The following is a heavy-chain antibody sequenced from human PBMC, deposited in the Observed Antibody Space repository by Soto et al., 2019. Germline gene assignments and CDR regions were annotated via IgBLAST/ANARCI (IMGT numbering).Heavy chain of an antibody. V-gene: IGHV3-33*01. CDR3: ARVTGAVGATNLDY. Sequence: LSLTCAASGFTFSSYGMHWVRQAPGKGLEWVAVIWYDGSNKYYADSVKGRFTISRDNSKNTLYLQMNSLRAEDTAVYYCARVTGAVGATNLDYWGQGTLVTVSS. D-gene: IGHD1-26*01. CDR2: IWYDGSNK. J-gene: IGHJ4*02. CDR1: GFTFSSYG.